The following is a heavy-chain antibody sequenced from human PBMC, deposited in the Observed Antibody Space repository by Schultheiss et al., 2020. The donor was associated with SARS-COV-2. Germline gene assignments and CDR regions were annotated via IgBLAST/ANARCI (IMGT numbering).Heavy chain of an antibody. CDR1: GYTFTGYY. CDR2: INPNSGGT. D-gene: IGHD6-19*01. V-gene: IGHV1-2*02. CDR3: ARPQWLDYYYYYGMDV. Sequence: ASVKVSCKASGYTFTGYYMHWVRQAPGQGLEWMGWINPNSGGTNYAQKFQGRVTMTRDTSISTAYMELSSLRSEDTAVYYCARPQWLDYYYYYGMDVWGQGTTVTVSS. J-gene: IGHJ6*02.